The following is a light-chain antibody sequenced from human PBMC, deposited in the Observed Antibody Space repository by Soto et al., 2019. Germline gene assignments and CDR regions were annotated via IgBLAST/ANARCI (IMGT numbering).Light chain of an antibody. CDR2: EVT. J-gene: IGLJ1*01. CDR3: SSYRRSSTYV. V-gene: IGLV2-14*01. CDR1: SSDVGSYNY. Sequence: QSVLTQPASVSGSPGQSITISCTGTSSDVGSYNYVSWLQQHPGQAPKLLIYEVTNRASGVHDRFSASKSGNTASLTISGLQAGDEADYYCSSYRRSSTYVFGSGTKLTVL.